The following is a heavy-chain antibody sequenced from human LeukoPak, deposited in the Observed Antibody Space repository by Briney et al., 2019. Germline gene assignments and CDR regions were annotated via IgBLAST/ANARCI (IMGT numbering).Heavy chain of an antibody. V-gene: IGHV3-23*01. CDR2: LSGSGITT. Sequence: PGGSLRLSCAASGFTFSNSAMSWVRQAPGKGLEWVSTLSGSGITTYYADSVKGRFTISRDNSKNTLYLQMNSLRAEDTAVYYCARQGKTGGPWGYWGQGTLVTVSS. CDR1: GFTFSNSA. CDR3: ARQGKTGGPWGY. D-gene: IGHD7-27*01. J-gene: IGHJ4*02.